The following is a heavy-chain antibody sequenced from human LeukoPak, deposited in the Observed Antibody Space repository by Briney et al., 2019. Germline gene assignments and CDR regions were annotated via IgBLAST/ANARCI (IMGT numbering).Heavy chain of an antibody. CDR1: GGSFSGYY. CDR3: VRNWDY. CDR2: INHSGST. Sequence: PSETLSLTCAVYGGSFSGYYWSWIRQPPGKGLEWIGEINHSGSTNYNPSLKSRVTMSVDTSNKHFSLKLTSVTAADTAVYYCVRNWDYWGQGTLVTVSS. J-gene: IGHJ4*02. V-gene: IGHV4-34*01. D-gene: IGHD1-1*01.